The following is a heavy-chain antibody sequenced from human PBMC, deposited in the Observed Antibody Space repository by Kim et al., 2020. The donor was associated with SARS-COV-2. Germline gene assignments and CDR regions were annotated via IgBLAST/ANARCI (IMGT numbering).Heavy chain of an antibody. Sequence: GGGTSYADSVKGRFTISRDNSKNPLYLQVNSLRAEDTAVYYCAKGRVDTWGQGTLVTVSA. J-gene: IGHJ4*02. CDR2: GGGT. D-gene: IGHD5-18*01. CDR3: AKGRVDT. V-gene: IGHV3-23*01.